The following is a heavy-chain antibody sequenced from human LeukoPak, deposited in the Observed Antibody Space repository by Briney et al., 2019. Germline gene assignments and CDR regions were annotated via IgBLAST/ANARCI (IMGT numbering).Heavy chain of an antibody. J-gene: IGHJ6*02. V-gene: IGHV4-59*08. Sequence: SETLSLTCIVSGGSMSSYYWSWIRQPPGKGLEWIGYIYYSGYTNYNPSLKSRVTISLDTSKNQFSLKLSSVTAADTAVYYCARGVCTSTSCYAGDYGMDVWGQGTPVTVSS. CDR3: ARGVCTSTSCYAGDYGMDV. CDR1: GGSMSSYY. D-gene: IGHD2-2*01. CDR2: IYYSGYT.